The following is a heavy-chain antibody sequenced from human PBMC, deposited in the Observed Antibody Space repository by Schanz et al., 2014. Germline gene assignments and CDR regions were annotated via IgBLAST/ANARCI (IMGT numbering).Heavy chain of an antibody. CDR3: AKFLYDDPS. Sequence: QVQLQESGPGLVKPSETLSLMCTVSGGSMDTHYWGWIRQPPGKGLEWIAFIYSSGIANYNPSLESGVTISWDPPKTQFPLRLPSLTAADTAVYYCAKFLYDDPSWGQGTLVTVSS. V-gene: IGHV4-59*08. J-gene: IGHJ5*02. D-gene: IGHD3-3*01. CDR1: GGSMDTHY. CDR2: IYSSGIA.